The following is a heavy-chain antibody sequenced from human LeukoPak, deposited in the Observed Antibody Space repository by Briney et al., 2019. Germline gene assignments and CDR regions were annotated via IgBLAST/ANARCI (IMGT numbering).Heavy chain of an antibody. D-gene: IGHD1-14*01. Sequence: SETLSLTCAVYSGSFSGYYWSWIRQPPGKGLEWIGEISPSGSTTYNPSLKTRVTISTDTSKNQFSLKLNSVTAADTAVYYCAGDHYLALKDWGHGMLVTVSP. CDR2: ISPSGST. CDR1: SGSFSGYY. J-gene: IGHJ4*01. V-gene: IGHV4-34*01. CDR3: AGDHYLALKD.